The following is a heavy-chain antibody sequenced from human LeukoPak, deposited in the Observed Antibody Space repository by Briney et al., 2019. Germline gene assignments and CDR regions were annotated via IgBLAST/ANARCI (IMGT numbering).Heavy chain of an antibody. CDR1: GFTFSNVW. Sequence: GGFLRLSCAASGFTFSNVWMSWVRQAPGKGLEWIGLIKSKADGGTTGSAAPVKGRFIISRDDSKNTLYLQLNSLKLDDTAVYYCTTAPDAAIWGQGTLVTVSS. J-gene: IGHJ4*02. CDR2: IKSKADGGTT. CDR3: TTAPDAAI. D-gene: IGHD6-25*01. V-gene: IGHV3-15*01.